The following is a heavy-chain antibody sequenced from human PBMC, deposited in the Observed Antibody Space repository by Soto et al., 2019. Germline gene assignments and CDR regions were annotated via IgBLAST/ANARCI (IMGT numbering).Heavy chain of an antibody. J-gene: IGHJ4*02. D-gene: IGHD3-16*02. CDR3: ARERMITFRGVIDESHLDY. V-gene: IGHV3-11*01. CDR2: ISSSGSTI. CDR1: GFTFSDYY. Sequence: GGSLRLSCAASGFTFSDYYMSWIRQAPGKGLEWVSYISSSGSTIYYADSVKGRFTISRDNAKNSLYLQMNSLRAEDTAVYYCARERMITFRGVIDESHLDYWGQGTLVTVSS.